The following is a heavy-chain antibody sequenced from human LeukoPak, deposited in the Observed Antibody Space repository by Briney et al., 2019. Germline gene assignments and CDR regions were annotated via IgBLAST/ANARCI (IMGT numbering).Heavy chain of an antibody. V-gene: IGHV3-23*01. CDR2: ISGSGGST. CDR1: GFTFSSYA. D-gene: IGHD1-20*01. CDR3: AKDPSGNWRTDY. J-gene: IGHJ4*02. Sequence: GGSLRLSCAASGFTFSSYAMSWVRQAPGKGLEWVSAISGSGGSTYYADSMKGRFTISRDNSKNTLYLQMNSLRAEDTAVYYCAKDPSGNWRTDYWGQGTLVTVSS.